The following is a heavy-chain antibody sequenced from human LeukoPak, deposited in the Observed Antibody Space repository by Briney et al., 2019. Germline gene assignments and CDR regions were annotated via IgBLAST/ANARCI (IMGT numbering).Heavy chain of an antibody. CDR2: ISSSSSTI. D-gene: IGHD1-14*01. V-gene: IGHV3-48*02. J-gene: IGHJ4*02. CDR1: GFTFSIYS. CDR3: ARARYFDH. Sequence: GGTLRLSCAASGFTFSIYSMNWARQAPGKGLEWVSYISSSSSTIYQADSVKGRFTISRDNAKNSLYLQMNSLRDEDTAVYYCARARYFDHWGQGTLVTVSS.